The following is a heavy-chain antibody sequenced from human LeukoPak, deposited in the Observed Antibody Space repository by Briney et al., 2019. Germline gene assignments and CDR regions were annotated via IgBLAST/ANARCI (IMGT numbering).Heavy chain of an antibody. Sequence: GGSLRLSCVASGFTFSNHWMHWVRQAPGKGLMWVSRINRGGSRTDYADSVKGRFTISGDDAKNTLYLQLNSLRAEDTAVYFCARGGSDTAMAHDYWGQGTLVTVSS. D-gene: IGHD5-18*01. CDR3: ARGGSDTAMAHDY. CDR1: GFTFSNHW. V-gene: IGHV3-74*01. J-gene: IGHJ4*02. CDR2: INRGGSRT.